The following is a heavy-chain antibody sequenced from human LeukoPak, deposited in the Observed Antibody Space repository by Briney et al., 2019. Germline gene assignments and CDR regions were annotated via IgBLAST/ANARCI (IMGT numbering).Heavy chain of an antibody. CDR1: GFTFSSYA. Sequence: GGSLRLSCAASGFTFSSYAMSWVRQAPGKGLEWVSAISGSGGGTYYADSVKGRFTISRDNSKNTLYLQMNSLRAEDTAVYYCAKDRFQVVVAATRYFDYWGQGTLVTVSS. CDR3: AKDRFQVVVAATRYFDY. D-gene: IGHD2-15*01. J-gene: IGHJ4*02. CDR2: ISGSGGGT. V-gene: IGHV3-23*01.